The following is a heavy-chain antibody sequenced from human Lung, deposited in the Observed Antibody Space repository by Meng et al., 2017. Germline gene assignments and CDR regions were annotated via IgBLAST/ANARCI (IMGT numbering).Heavy chain of an antibody. CDR2: LGAHDGDT. CDR3: ARGTPGRSYSDY. D-gene: IGHD3-10*01. CDR1: DYTFTVYG. Sequence: QVQPVQSGPEGKKPGASVKVSCNASDYTFTVYGVSWVRQAPGQGLEWMAWLGAHDGDTSHAPKFQGRVTVSADRPTATAYMELRSLRSDDTAVYYCARGTPGRSYSDYWGQGTLVTVSS. J-gene: IGHJ4*02. V-gene: IGHV1-18*01.